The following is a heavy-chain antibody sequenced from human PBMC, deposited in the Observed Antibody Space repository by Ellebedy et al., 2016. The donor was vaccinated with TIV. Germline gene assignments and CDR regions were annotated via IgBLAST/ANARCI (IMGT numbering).Heavy chain of an antibody. J-gene: IGHJ4*02. CDR2: IDLSDSYT. V-gene: IGHV5-10-1*01. CDR3: PRNEYARDSISSSHIDY. Sequence: GESLKISCKGSGYIFTSYWIIWVLQMPGKGLKWIGKIDLSDSYTNYSPSFQGHVTISTEKSISTAYLQWSSLKASDTAMYYCPRNEYARDSISSSHIDYWGLGTLVTVSS. CDR1: GYIFTSYW. D-gene: IGHD6-13*01.